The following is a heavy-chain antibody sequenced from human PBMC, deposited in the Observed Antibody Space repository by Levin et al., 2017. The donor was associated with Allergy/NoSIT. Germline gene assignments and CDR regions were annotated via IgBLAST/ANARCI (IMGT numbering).Heavy chain of an antibody. CDR1: GILFSSYD. Sequence: PGGSLRLSCAASGILFSSYDMNWVRQAPGKGLEWVSSISAGGNYIYYADSVKGRFTISRDNAKNSLFLQMTSLRAEDTAVYYCASWAMYHYDRSAFDYFYYAMDVWSQGTTVTVSS. CDR2: ISAGGNYI. CDR3: ASWAMYHYDRSAFDYFYYAMDV. J-gene: IGHJ6*02. V-gene: IGHV3-21*01. D-gene: IGHD3-22*01.